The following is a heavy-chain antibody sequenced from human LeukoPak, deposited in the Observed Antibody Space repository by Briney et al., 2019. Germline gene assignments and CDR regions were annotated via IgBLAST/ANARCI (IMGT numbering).Heavy chain of an antibody. CDR1: GGTFSSYA. V-gene: IGHV1-69*13. CDR2: IIPIFGTA. Sequence: ASVKVSCKASGGTFSSYAISWVRQAPGQGLEWMGGIIPIFGTANYAQKFQGRVTITADESTSTAYMELSSLRSEDTAVYYCARVGGMTTLTTIRVDAFDIWGQGTMVTVSS. D-gene: IGHD4-11*01. J-gene: IGHJ3*02. CDR3: ARVGGMTTLTTIRVDAFDI.